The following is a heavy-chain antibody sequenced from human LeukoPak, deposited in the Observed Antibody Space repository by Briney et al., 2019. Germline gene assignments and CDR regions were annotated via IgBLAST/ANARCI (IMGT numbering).Heavy chain of an antibody. Sequence: GGSLTLSCAASGFTFSSHCLHWVRQAPGKGLVWVSRINSDGSGTNYADSVKGRFTISRDNAKNTLYLQMNSLRAEDTAVYYCARGHYYDMDVWGQGTTVTVSS. J-gene: IGHJ6*02. CDR2: INSDGSGT. CDR3: ARGHYYDMDV. V-gene: IGHV3-74*01. CDR1: GFTFSSHC.